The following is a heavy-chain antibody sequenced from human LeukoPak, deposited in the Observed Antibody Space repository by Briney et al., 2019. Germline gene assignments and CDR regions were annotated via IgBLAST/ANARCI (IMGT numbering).Heavy chain of an antibody. D-gene: IGHD6-13*01. CDR2: IRSYNGNT. V-gene: IGHV1-18*01. CDR1: GYTFSSYG. CDR3: ATGPPSSWDNYLAY. J-gene: IGHJ4*02. Sequence: SSVTVSCKASGYTFSSYGFSLGRDAPGPGLGLVGGIRSYNGNTNYAQKFQGEVTMNTDTSTSTAYRELRRLRSDDTAGYYFATGPPSSWDNYLAYWGQETLVTVSS.